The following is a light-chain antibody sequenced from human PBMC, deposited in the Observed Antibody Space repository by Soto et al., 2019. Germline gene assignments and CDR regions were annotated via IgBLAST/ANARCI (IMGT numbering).Light chain of an antibody. CDR3: QQYHSYSLT. CDR2: DAS. J-gene: IGKJ1*01. V-gene: IGKV1-5*01. Sequence: DIQMTQSPSTLXAXXXXXVXXXCLASQSITRWLAWYQQKPGKAPKLLIYDASSLESGVPSRFSGSASGTEFTLTTSSLQPDDFATYYCQQYHSYSLTFGQGTKVDI. CDR1: QSITRW.